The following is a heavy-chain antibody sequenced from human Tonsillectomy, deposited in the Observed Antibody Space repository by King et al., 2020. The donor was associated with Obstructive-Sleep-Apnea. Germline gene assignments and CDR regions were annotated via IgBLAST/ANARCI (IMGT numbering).Heavy chain of an antibody. CDR1: GGSISSSSYY. CDR2: IYYSGST. V-gene: IGHV4-39*07. Sequence: QLQESGPGLVKPSETLSLTCTVSGGSISSSSYYWGWIRQPPGKGLEWIGSIYYSGSTYYNPSLKSRVTISVDTTKNQFSLKLSSVTAADTAVYYCARASRGLTTGYSSSWPQSNWFDPWGQGTLVTVSS. D-gene: IGHD6-13*01. CDR3: ARASRGLTTGYSSSWPQSNWFDP. J-gene: IGHJ5*02.